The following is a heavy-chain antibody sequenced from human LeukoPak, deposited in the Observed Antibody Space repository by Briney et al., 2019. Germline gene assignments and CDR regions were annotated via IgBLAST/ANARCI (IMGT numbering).Heavy chain of an antibody. Sequence: KTSETLSLTCTVSGDSIRRGYYWGWIRQTPGKGLQWIGSIYHSGGTYYEPSLKSRVTISVDTSRNQFSLKMGSVTAADTAVFYCARAVELYYDNSGYYSDPYFEYWGQGTLVTVSS. CDR2: IYHSGGT. D-gene: IGHD3-22*01. J-gene: IGHJ4*02. CDR1: GDSIRRGYY. V-gene: IGHV4-38-2*02. CDR3: ARAVELYYDNSGYYSDPYFEY.